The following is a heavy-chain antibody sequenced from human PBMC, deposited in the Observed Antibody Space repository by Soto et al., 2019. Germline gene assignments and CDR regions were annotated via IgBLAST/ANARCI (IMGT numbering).Heavy chain of an antibody. CDR1: GFSFSDYY. Sequence: SCTASGFSFSDYYMSWFRQAPGKGLEWVSYISAGGGSIYYADSVKGRFTISRDNAKNSLYLQMNSLRVEDTAVYFCARDVTPYYYDTSGFYADPWGQGTLVTVSS. CDR2: ISAGGGSI. J-gene: IGHJ5*02. D-gene: IGHD3-22*01. CDR3: ARDVTPYYYDTSGFYADP. V-gene: IGHV3-11*01.